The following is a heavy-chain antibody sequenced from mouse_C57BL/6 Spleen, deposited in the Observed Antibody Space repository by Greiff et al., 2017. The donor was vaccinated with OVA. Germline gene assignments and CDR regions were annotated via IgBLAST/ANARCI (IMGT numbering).Heavy chain of an antibody. CDR1: GYTFTSYW. CDR3: ARYDYGSSRYFDY. D-gene: IGHD1-1*01. V-gene: IGHV1-59*01. CDR2: IDPSDSYT. J-gene: IGHJ2*01. Sequence: VQLQQPGAELVRPGTSVKLSCKASGYTFTSYWMHWVKQRPGQGLEWIGVIDPSDSYTNYNQKFKGKATLTVDTSSSTAYMQLSSLTSEDSAVYYCARYDYGSSRYFDYWGQGTTLTVSS.